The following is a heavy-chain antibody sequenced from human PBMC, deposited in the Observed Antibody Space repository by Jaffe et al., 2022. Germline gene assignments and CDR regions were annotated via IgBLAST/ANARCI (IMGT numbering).Heavy chain of an antibody. CDR3: ATGVDDYGDYVPTVGDY. CDR2: ISGSGGST. Sequence: EVQLLESGGGLVQPGGSLRLSCAASGFTFSSYAMSWVRQAPGKGLEWVSAISGSGGSTYYADSVKGRFTISRDNSKNTLYLQMNSLRAEDTAVYYCATGVDDYGDYVPTVGDYWGQGTLVTVSS. CDR1: GFTFSSYA. J-gene: IGHJ4*02. V-gene: IGHV3-23*01. D-gene: IGHD4-17*01.